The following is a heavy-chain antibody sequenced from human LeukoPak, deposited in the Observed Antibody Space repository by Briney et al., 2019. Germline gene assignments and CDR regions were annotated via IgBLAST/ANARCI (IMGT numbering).Heavy chain of an antibody. CDR3: ARQGPTGTTYAFDI. CDR2: IYYSGST. CDR1: GGSISSSSYY. J-gene: IGHJ3*02. V-gene: IGHV4-39*01. Sequence: SETLSLTCTVSGGSISSSSYYWGWIRQPPGKGLEWIGSIYYSGSTYYNPSLKSRVTISVDTSKNQFSLKLSSVTAADTAVYYCARQGPTGTTYAFDIWGQGTMVTVSS. D-gene: IGHD1-7*01.